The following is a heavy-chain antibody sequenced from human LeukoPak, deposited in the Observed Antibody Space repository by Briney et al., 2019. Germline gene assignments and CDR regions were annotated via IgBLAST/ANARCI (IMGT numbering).Heavy chain of an antibody. CDR3: ARDPNSGGWFDP. J-gene: IGHJ5*02. CDR2: IYTSGST. CDR1: GGSVSSYY. V-gene: IGHV4-4*07. Sequence: SETLSLTCTVSGGSVSSYYWSWIRQPAGKGLEWIGRIYTSGSTNYNPSLKSRVTMSVDTSKNQFSLKLSSVTAADTAVYYCARDPNSGGWFDPWGQGTLVTVSS. D-gene: IGHD4-23*01.